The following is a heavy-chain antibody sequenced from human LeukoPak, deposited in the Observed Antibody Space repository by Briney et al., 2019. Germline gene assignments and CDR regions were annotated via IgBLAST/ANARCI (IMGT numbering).Heavy chain of an antibody. V-gene: IGHV1-58*01. D-gene: IGHD5-24*01. J-gene: IGHJ4*02. CDR3: AARGLEMATVQYYFDY. CDR2: IVVGSGNT. CDR1: GFTFTSSA. Sequence: SVKVSCKASGFTFTSSAVQWVRQARGQRLEWIGWIVVGSGNTNYAQKFQERVTITRDMSTSTAYMELSSLRSEDTAVYYCAARGLEMATVQYYFDYWGQGTLVTVSS.